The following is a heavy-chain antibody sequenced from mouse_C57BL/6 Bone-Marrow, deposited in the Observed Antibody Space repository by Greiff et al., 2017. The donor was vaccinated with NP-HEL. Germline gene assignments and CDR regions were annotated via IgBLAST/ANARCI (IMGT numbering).Heavy chain of an antibody. CDR1: GYTFTSYW. CDR2: IYPSDSET. J-gene: IGHJ2*01. D-gene: IGHD2-1*01. V-gene: IGHV1-61*01. CDR3: ARSPIYYGNYRDY. Sequence: VQLQQPGAELVRPGSSVKLSCKASGYTFTSYWMDWVKQRPGQGLEWIGNIYPSDSETHYNQKFKDKATLTVDKSSSTAYMQLSSLTSEDSAVYYCARSPIYYGNYRDYWGQGTTLTVSS.